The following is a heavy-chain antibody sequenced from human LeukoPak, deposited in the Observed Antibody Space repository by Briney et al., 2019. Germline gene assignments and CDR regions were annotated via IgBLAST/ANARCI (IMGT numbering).Heavy chain of an antibody. CDR1: GGSFRGYY. D-gene: IGHD3-16*02. CDR3: ARAPLNYDYVWGSYHYSYYFDY. J-gene: IGHJ4*02. V-gene: IGHV4-34*01. Sequence: SETLSLTCAVYGGSFRGYYWSWIRQPPGKGLEWIGEINHSGSTNYNPSLKSRVTISVDTSKNQFSLKLSSVTAADTAVYYCARAPLNYDYVWGSYHYSYYFDYWGQGTLVTVSS. CDR2: INHSGST.